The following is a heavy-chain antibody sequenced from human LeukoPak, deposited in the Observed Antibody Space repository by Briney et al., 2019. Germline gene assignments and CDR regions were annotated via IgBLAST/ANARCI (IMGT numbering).Heavy chain of an antibody. CDR3: AIIPRAAAGPSARSPFHY. J-gene: IGHJ4*02. CDR2: VSYDRSKK. CDR1: GFFFGSYS. Sequence: GGSLRLSCAASGFFFGSYSMHWVRQAPGKGLQWVAHVSYDRSKKHYGDSVKGRFTISRDNAKNSLYLQMNSLRAEDTAVYYCAIIPRAAAGPSARSPFHYWGQGTLVTVSS. D-gene: IGHD6-13*01. V-gene: IGHV3-30*03.